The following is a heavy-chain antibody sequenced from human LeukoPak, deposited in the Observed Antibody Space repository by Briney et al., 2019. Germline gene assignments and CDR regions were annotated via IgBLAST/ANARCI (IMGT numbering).Heavy chain of an antibody. Sequence: SETLSLTCTVSGDSITSSAYYWSWIRQPPGEGLEWIGYIYHSGSTYYNPSLKSRVTISVDRSKNQFSLKLSSVTAADTAVYYCARRIVVVPAAIHYYYMDVWGKGTTVTVSS. J-gene: IGHJ6*03. CDR1: GDSITSSAYY. CDR3: ARRIVVVPAAIHYYYMDV. V-gene: IGHV4-30-2*01. CDR2: IYHSGST. D-gene: IGHD2-2*02.